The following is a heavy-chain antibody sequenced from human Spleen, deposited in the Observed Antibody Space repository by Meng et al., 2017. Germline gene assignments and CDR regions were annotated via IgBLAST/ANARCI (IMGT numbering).Heavy chain of an antibody. CDR2: INPNSGGT. Sequence: ASVKVSCKASGYTFTGYYMHWVRQAPGQGLEWMGRINPNSGGTNYAQKYQGRVTMTRNKSITTAYLERSRLRSDDTAVYYCATSTLPIWKQGHYYVHHWGQGTLVTGSS. D-gene: IGHD1-1*01. J-gene: IGHJ4*02. CDR3: ATSTLPIWKQGHYYVHH. V-gene: IGHV1-2*06. CDR1: GYTFTGYY.